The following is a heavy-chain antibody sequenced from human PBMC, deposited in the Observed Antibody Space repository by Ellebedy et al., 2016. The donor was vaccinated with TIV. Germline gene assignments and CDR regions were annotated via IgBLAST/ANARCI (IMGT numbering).Heavy chain of an antibody. J-gene: IGHJ2*01. V-gene: IGHV3-23*01. Sequence: GGSLRLXCAASGFTFKDYPMTWVRQAPGKGLEWVSSVSGSGYRTDYADSVKGRFTISRDNSKNTLYLQMSGLRVDDTAIYYCAREAIGYFDLWGRGTRVTVSS. CDR2: VSGSGYRT. CDR3: AREAIGYFDL. CDR1: GFTFKDYP. D-gene: IGHD2-2*01.